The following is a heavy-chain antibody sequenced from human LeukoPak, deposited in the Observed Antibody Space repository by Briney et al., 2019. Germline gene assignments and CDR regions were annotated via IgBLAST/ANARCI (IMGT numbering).Heavy chain of an antibody. J-gene: IGHJ6*03. D-gene: IGHD3-22*01. V-gene: IGHV1-18*01. CDR2: ISAYNGNT. CDR3: ARLSVITTPYYYYYMDV. Sequence: ASVKVSCKASGYTFTSYGISWVRQAPGQGLEWMGWISAYNGNTNYAQKLQGRVTMTTDTSTSTAYMELRSLRSDDTAVYYCARLSVITTPYYYYYMDVWGKGTTVTDSS. CDR1: GYTFTSYG.